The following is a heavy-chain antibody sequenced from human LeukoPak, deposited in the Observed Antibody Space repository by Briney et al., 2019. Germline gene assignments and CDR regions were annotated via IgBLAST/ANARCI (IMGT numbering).Heavy chain of an antibody. Sequence: ASVKVSCKAFGYTFTSNYMHWVRQAPGQGPEWMGVISPSGGSTTYAQKFQGRVTMTRDMSTSTVYMELSSLRSEDTAVYYCARRSIWGQGTLVTVSS. V-gene: IGHV1-46*01. CDR1: GYTFTSNY. CDR2: ISPSGGST. CDR3: ARRSI. J-gene: IGHJ4*02.